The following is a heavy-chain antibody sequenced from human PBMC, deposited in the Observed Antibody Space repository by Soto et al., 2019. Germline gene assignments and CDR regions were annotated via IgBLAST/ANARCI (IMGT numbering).Heavy chain of an antibody. CDR1: GGTFSSYT. CDR2: IIPIFGTT. V-gene: IGHV1-69*13. Sequence: VASVKVSCKASGGTFSSYTINWVRQAPGQGLEWMGGIIPIFGTTNYAKKFQGRVTITADESTSTAYMELSSLRSEDTAVYYCARCASSGNNSVWYTFDPWGQGTLVTVSS. J-gene: IGHJ5*02. D-gene: IGHD6-19*01. CDR3: ARCASSGNNSVWYTFDP.